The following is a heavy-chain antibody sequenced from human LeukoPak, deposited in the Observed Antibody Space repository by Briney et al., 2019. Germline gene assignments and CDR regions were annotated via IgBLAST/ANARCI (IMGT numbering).Heavy chain of an antibody. V-gene: IGHV4-34*01. Sequence: SETLSLTCTVSGGSISSYYWSWIRQPPGKGLEWIGEITHSGSTNYNPSLKSRVTISIDTSKNQFSLKLSSVTAADTAVYYCARGYSYGSFSDYWGQGTLVTVSS. J-gene: IGHJ4*02. D-gene: IGHD5-18*01. CDR2: ITHSGST. CDR1: GGSISSYY. CDR3: ARGYSYGSFSDY.